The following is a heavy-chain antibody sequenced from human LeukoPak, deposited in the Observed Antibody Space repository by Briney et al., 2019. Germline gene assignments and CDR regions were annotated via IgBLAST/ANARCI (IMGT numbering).Heavy chain of an antibody. D-gene: IGHD2-15*01. CDR3: AKAPVTTCRGAFCYPFDY. CDR1: GFTFSSYW. J-gene: IGHJ4*02. V-gene: IGHV3-21*04. CDR2: ITTSSSYI. Sequence: GGSLRLSCAASGFTFSSYWMNWVRQAPGKGLEWVSSITTSSSYIYYADSVKGRFTISRDNAKNSLYLQMNSLRAEDTAVYYCAKAPVTTCRGAFCYPFDYWGLGTLVTVSS.